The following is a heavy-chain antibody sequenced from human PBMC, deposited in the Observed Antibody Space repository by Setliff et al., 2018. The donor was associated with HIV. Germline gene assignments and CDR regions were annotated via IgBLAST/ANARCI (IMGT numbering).Heavy chain of an antibody. CDR3: ARSNLEPTSRLFDP. Sequence: SETLSLTCDVSGFSISSRYYWGWIRQSPGKGLEWIGNIYHTGSSYYNPSLKSRVTISVDTSKSQFSLKLSSVTAADTAVYYCARSNLEPTSRLFDPWGPGTLVTVSS. CDR1: GFSISSRYY. CDR2: IYHTGSS. J-gene: IGHJ5*02. V-gene: IGHV4-38-2*01. D-gene: IGHD1-1*01.